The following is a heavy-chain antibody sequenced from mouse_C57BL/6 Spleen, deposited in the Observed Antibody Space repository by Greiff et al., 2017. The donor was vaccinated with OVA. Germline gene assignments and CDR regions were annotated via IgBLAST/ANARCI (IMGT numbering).Heavy chain of an antibody. CDR2: INPNNGGT. CDR1: GYTFTDYY. J-gene: IGHJ2*01. V-gene: IGHV1-26*01. Sequence: VQLQQSGPELVKPGASVKISCKASGYTFTDYYMNWVKQSHGKSLEWIGDINPNNGGTSYNQKFKGKATLTVDKSSSTAYMELRSLTSEDSAVYYCSIYYGDDYWGQGTTLTVSS. CDR3: SIYYGDDY. D-gene: IGHD2-1*01.